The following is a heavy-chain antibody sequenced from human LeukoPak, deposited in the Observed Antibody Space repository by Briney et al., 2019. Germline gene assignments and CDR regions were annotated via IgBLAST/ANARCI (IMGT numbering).Heavy chain of an antibody. D-gene: IGHD1-26*01. J-gene: IGHJ4*02. CDR1: GYTFSGYY. CDR2: INPNSGGT. Sequence: ASVKVSCKASGYTFSGYYMYWVRQAPGQGLEWMGWINPNSGGTNYTRKFQGRVTMTGDTSISTAYMDLSRLRSDDTAVYYCARGRGSYSFDYWGQGTLVTVSS. V-gene: IGHV1-2*02. CDR3: ARGRGSYSFDY.